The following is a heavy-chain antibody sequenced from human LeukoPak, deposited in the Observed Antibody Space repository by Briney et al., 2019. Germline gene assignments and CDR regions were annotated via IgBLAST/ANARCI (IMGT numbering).Heavy chain of an antibody. CDR1: GYTFTGYG. CDR2: ISAYNGNT. J-gene: IGHJ4*02. V-gene: IGHV1-18*01. CDR3: ARGDSMETMLYLFDY. D-gene: IGHD2-8*01. Sequence: ASVKVSCKASGYTFTGYGISWVRQAPGQGLEWMGWISAYNGNTNYAQKLQGRVTMTTDTSTSTAYMELRSLRAEDTAVYYCARGDSMETMLYLFDYWGQGTLVTVSS.